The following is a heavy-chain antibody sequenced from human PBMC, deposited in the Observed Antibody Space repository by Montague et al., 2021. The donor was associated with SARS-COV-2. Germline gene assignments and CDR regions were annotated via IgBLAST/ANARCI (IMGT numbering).Heavy chain of an antibody. CDR1: GFDFFNFD. V-gene: IGHV3-48*03. Sequence: SLRLSCVASGFDFFNFDLAWVRQAPGRGLEWISDISSSGATILYADFLKGRFTISRDNIQKSLYLQMNSLRAEDTAVYYCATNKYCTLHDCLHGRHYFDHWGQGTLVTVSS. D-gene: IGHD2-8*01. CDR3: ATNKYCTLHDCLHGRHYFDH. J-gene: IGHJ4*02. CDR2: ISSSGATI.